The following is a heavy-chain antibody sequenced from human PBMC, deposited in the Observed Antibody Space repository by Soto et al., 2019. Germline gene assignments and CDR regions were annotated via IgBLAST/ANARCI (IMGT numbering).Heavy chain of an antibody. D-gene: IGHD6-6*01. Sequence: PGESLKISCKTSGYTFTNYWIGWVRQMPGEGLEWLGLIFPRDFDVRYSPSFEGQVTISADRSTATAFLQWRSLEASDSALYFCSRLVRPPRPIDSCGPGPLVTVSS. CDR1: GYTFTNYW. J-gene: IGHJ4*02. CDR3: SRLVRPPRPIDS. V-gene: IGHV5-51*01. CDR2: IFPRDFDV.